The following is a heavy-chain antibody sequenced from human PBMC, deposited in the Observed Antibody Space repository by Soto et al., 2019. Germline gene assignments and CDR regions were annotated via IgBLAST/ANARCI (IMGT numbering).Heavy chain of an antibody. CDR1: GYTFSSYY. CDR2: INPSGGT. Sequence: ASVKVSCKASGYTFSSYYMHWVRQAPGQGREWMGIINPSGGTTYAQKFQGRISMTRDTSTTTVYMELSSLRSEDTAVYYCAREKLIAAAGTGNYYGMDVWGQGTTVTVSS. J-gene: IGHJ6*02. V-gene: IGHV1-46*01. D-gene: IGHD6-13*01. CDR3: AREKLIAAAGTGNYYGMDV.